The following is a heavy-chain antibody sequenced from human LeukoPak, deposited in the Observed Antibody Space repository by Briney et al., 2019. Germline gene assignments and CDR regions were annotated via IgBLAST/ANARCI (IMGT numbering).Heavy chain of an antibody. CDR2: ISYDGSNK. CDR1: GFTFSSYG. D-gene: IGHD1-26*01. V-gene: IGHV3-30*18. Sequence: GGSLRLSCAASGFTFSSYGMHWVRQAPGKGLEWVAVISYDGSNKYYADSVKGRFTISRDNSKNTLYLQMNSLGAEDTAVYYCAKGRSGSHVWGQGTMVTVSS. CDR3: AKGRSGSHV. J-gene: IGHJ3*01.